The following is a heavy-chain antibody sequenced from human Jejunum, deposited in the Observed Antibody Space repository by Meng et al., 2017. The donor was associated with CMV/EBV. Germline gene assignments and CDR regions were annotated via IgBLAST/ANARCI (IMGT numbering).Heavy chain of an antibody. CDR3: ARGQYYLYYDFMDV. D-gene: IGHD3-16*01. CDR1: GYSFTSYG. Sequence: SGYSFTSYGINWVRQAPGQGLEWMGWISAYDGNTKSAQKFQGRVTVTTDTSTNTAYMELRSLRSDDTAVYYCARGQYYLYYDFMDVWGQGTTGTV. J-gene: IGHJ6*02. CDR2: ISAYDGNT. V-gene: IGHV1-18*01.